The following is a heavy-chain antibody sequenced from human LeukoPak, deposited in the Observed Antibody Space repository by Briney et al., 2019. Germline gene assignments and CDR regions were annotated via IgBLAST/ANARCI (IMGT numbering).Heavy chain of an antibody. CDR2: MNPNSGNT. Sequence: ASVKVSCKASGYTFTNYDFNWVRQATGQGLEWMGYMNPNSGNTVYAQEFRDRVTITIDTSISTAYMELSSLRPDDTAVYYCARSQFRTTNSGAWGFQPWGQGTLVTVSS. CDR1: GYTFTNYD. V-gene: IGHV1-8*03. CDR3: ARSQFRTTNSGAWGFQP. D-gene: IGHD3-16*01. J-gene: IGHJ1*01.